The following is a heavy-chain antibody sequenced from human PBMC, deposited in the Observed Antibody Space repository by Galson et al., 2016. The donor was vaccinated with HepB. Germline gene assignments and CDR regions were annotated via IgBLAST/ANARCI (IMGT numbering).Heavy chain of an antibody. V-gene: IGHV3-30*04. J-gene: IGHJ4*02. CDR1: GFTFTSYP. CDR3: ASGFCASISCPIWHY. CDR2: TSFDGSRV. Sequence: SLRLSCAASGFTFTSYPIHWVRQAPGKGLEWVGVTSFDGSRVYYAESVDGRFTISRDNSQNTVYLQMHNLQTEDTALYYCASGFCASISCPIWHYWGQGPQVTVSS. D-gene: IGHD1-14*01.